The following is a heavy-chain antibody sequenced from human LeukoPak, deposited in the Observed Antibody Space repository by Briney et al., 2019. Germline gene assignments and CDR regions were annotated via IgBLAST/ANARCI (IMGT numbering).Heavy chain of an antibody. V-gene: IGHV4-39*01. Sequence: SETLSLTGTVSGGSISSSTYYWGWLRQPPGKGLEWIGSIHYSGSTYYNPSLKSRVTISVDTSKNQFSLKLSSVTAADTAVYYCAKAAGAWDYGGNSVGLRIFAEYFQHWGQGTLVTVSS. D-gene: IGHD4-23*01. CDR1: GGSISSSTYY. J-gene: IGHJ1*01. CDR2: IHYSGST. CDR3: AKAAGAWDYGGNSVGLRIFAEYFQH.